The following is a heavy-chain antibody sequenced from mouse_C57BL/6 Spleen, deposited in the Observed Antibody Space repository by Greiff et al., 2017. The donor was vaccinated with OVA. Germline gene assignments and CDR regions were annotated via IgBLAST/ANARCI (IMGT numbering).Heavy chain of an antibody. CDR2: INPNYGTT. V-gene: IGHV1-39*01. CDR1: GYSFTDYN. CDR3: AREDDYDGEYYFDY. D-gene: IGHD2-4*01. J-gene: IGHJ2*01. Sequence: VHVKQSGPELVKPGASVKISCKASGYSFTDYNMNWVKQSNGKSLEWIGVINPNYGTTSYNQKFKGKATLTVDQSSSTAYMQLNSLTSEDSAVYYCAREDDYDGEYYFDYWGQGTTLTVSS.